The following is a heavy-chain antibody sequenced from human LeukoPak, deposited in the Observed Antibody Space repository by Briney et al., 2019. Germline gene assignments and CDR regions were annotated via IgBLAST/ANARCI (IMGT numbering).Heavy chain of an antibody. Sequence: ASVKVSCKASGYTFTSYAMHWVRQAPGQRPEWMGWINAGNGNTKYFQKLQGRVTFTRDTSASTAYMELSSLRSEDTAVYYCARGYYDSSGYLDYWGQGTLVTVSS. J-gene: IGHJ4*02. D-gene: IGHD3-22*01. CDR2: INAGNGNT. V-gene: IGHV1-3*01. CDR3: ARGYYDSSGYLDY. CDR1: GYTFTSYA.